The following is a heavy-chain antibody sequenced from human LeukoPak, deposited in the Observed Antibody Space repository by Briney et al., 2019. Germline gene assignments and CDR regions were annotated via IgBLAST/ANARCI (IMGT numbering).Heavy chain of an antibody. CDR2: IKPNSGGT. V-gene: IGHV1-2*02. Sequence: ASVKVSCKATGYTFTRYYMHWVRQAPGQGLEWMGWIKPNSGGTNYAQKFQGRVTMNRDTSISTAYMELSRLRSDDTAVYYCARSGSYYGIFDYCGQGTLVTVSS. J-gene: IGHJ4*02. D-gene: IGHD1-26*01. CDR3: ARSGSYYGIFDY. CDR1: GYTFTRYY.